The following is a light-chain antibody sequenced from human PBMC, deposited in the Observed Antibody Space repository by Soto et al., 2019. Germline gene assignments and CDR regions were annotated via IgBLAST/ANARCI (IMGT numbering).Light chain of an antibody. J-gene: IGLJ1*01. CDR2: EVS. CDR3: SSYASSSTYV. V-gene: IGLV2-14*01. CDR1: SSDVGGYNY. Sequence: QSVRTQPASVSVSPGHSITISCTGTSSDVGGYNYVSWYQQHPGKAPKLMIYEVSNRPSGVSNRFSGSKSGNTASLTISGLQAEDEADYYCSSYASSSTYVFGTGTKVTVL.